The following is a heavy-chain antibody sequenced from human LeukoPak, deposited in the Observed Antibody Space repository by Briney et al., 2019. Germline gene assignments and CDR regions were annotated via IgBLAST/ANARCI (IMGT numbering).Heavy chain of an antibody. Sequence: GGSLRLSCAASGFTVSSNYMSWVRQAPGKGLEWVSVIYSGGSTYYADSVKGRFTISRDNSKNTLYLQMNSLRAEDTAVYYCARFPYYYDNAFEIGGQGTMVTVSS. V-gene: IGHV3-53*01. CDR3: ARFPYYYDNAFEI. CDR1: GFTVSSNY. D-gene: IGHD3-22*01. CDR2: IYSGGST. J-gene: IGHJ3*02.